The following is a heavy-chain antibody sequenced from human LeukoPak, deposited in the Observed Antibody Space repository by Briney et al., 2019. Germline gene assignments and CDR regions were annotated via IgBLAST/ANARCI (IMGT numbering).Heavy chain of an antibody. D-gene: IGHD5-12*01. J-gene: IGHJ4*02. CDR3: AREVGYSGYDFDDY. CDR2: IKQDGSEK. Sequence: GGSLRLSCAASGFTFSSYWMSWVRQAPGKGLEWVANIKQDGSEKYYVDSVKGRFTISRDNAKNSLYLQMNSLRAEDTAVYYCAREVGYSGYDFDDYRGQGTLVTVSS. V-gene: IGHV3-7*01. CDR1: GFTFSSYW.